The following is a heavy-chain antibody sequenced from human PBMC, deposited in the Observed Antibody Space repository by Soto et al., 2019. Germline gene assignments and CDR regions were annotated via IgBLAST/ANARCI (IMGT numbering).Heavy chain of an antibody. V-gene: IGHV1-18*04. D-gene: IGHD6-19*01. CDR3: ARAYSRGWRYDY. CDR2: ISAYNGNT. Sequence: ASVKVSCKASGYTFTSYGIRWVRQAPGQGLEWMGWISAYNGNTNYAQKLQGRVTMTTDTSTSTAYMELRSLRSDDTAVYYCARAYSRGWRYDYWGQGTLVTVSS. J-gene: IGHJ4*02. CDR1: GYTFTSYG.